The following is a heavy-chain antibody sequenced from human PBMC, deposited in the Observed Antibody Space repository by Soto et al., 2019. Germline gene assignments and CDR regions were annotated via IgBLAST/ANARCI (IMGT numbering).Heavy chain of an antibody. J-gene: IGHJ4*02. CDR1: GGSISSYY. CDR2: IYYSGST. V-gene: IGHV4-59*01. D-gene: IGHD2-8*01. CDR3: ARGDCTNGVCYLNY. Sequence: LSLTCTVSGGSISSYYWSWIRQPPGKGLEWIGYIYYSGSTNYNPSLKSRVTISVDTSKNQFSLKLSSVTAADTAVYYCARGDCTNGVCYLNYWGQGTLVTVSS.